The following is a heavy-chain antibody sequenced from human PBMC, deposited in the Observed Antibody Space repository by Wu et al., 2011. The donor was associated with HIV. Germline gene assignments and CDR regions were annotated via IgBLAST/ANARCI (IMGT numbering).Heavy chain of an antibody. CDR2: IIPIFGTT. Sequence: QVQLVQSGAEVTKPGSSVKVSCKSSGGTFRSYGISWVRQAPGQGLEWMGGIIPIFGTTNYAQKFQGRVTITADKSTSTAYMELSSLRSEDTAVYYCARDIPYYYDSSGYSPGYMDVWGKGTTVTVSS. CDR3: ARDIPYYYDSSGYSPGYMDV. J-gene: IGHJ6*03. V-gene: IGHV1-69*14. CDR1: GGTFRSYG. D-gene: IGHD3-22*01.